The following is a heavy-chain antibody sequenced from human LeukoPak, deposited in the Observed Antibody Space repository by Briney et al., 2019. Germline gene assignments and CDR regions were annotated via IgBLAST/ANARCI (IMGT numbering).Heavy chain of an antibody. CDR1: GFNFSSYG. V-gene: IGHV3-33*01. Sequence: GGSLRLSCAASGFNFSSYGMHWVRQAPAKGLEWVAVIWYDGSNKYYADSVKGRFTISRENSKNTLYLQMNSLRAEDTAVYYCARDIYGSGSSWGQGTLVTVSS. J-gene: IGHJ5*02. D-gene: IGHD3-10*01. CDR2: IWYDGSNK. CDR3: ARDIYGSGSS.